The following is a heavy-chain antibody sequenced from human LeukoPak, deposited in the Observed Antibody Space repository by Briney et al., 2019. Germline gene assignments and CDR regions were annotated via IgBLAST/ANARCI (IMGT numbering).Heavy chain of an antibody. J-gene: IGHJ4*02. V-gene: IGHV3-21*01. D-gene: IGHD6-13*01. Sequence: GGSLRLSCAASGFTFSSYSMNWVRQAPGKGLEWVSSISSSSSYVYYADSVKGRFTISRDNAKNSLYLQMNSLRAEDTAVYYCARSFLSIAAAATDYWGQGTLVTVSS. CDR3: ARSFLSIAAAATDY. CDR2: ISSSSSYV. CDR1: GFTFSSYS.